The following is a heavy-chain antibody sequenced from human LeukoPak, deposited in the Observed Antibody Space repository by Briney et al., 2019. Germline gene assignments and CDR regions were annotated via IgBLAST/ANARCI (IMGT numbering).Heavy chain of an antibody. Sequence: SETLSLTRSVSGESVNRVSNHCVWIRQPPGEGLGWIGSISYNGPTYYHPSITSRVSISLDTSKNQIALRVTSVTAADTSVYYCAKMVGGSCRPAGRWFDPWGQGTVVIVSS. CDR2: ISYNGPT. V-gene: IGHV4-39*01. D-gene: IGHD2-15*01. CDR3: AKMVGGSCRPAGRWFDP. J-gene: IGHJ5*02. CDR1: GESVNRVSNH.